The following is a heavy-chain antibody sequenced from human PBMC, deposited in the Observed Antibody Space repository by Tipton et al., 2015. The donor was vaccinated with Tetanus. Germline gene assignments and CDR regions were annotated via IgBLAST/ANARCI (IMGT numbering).Heavy chain of an antibody. J-gene: IGHJ4*02. D-gene: IGHD1-1*01. CDR3: ARHYNYPSIFDV. CDR2: ISYSGTT. Sequence: LRLSCTVSGDSISGYYWSWIRQPPGKGLEWVGYISYSGTTHYNPSLKSRVTISADTSKNHFSLRLSSVTAADTAVYYCARHYNYPSIFDVWGQGALVTVSA. CDR1: GDSISGYY. V-gene: IGHV4-59*01.